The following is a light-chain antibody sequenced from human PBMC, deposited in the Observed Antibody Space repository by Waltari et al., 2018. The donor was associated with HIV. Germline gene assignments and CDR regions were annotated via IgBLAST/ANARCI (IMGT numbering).Light chain of an antibody. CDR3: QSYDSSLSVWV. CDR2: GNS. CDR1: CPNIGAGSD. J-gene: IGLJ3*02. V-gene: IGLV1-40*01. Sequence: QSVLTQPPSVSGARRQRVTISCTGRCPNIGAGSDVPWYQQIPGTAPKLLIYGNSHRPSGVPDRFSGSKSGTSASLAITGLQAEDEADYYCQSYDSSLSVWVFGGGTKLTVL.